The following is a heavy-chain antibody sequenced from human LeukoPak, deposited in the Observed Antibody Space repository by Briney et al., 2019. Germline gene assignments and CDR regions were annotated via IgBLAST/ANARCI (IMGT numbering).Heavy chain of an antibody. CDR2: IYSSGST. V-gene: IGHV4-4*07. CDR1: GGSISSYY. J-gene: IGHJ4*02. CDR3: ARVSLVRGATDYYFDY. D-gene: IGHD3-10*01. Sequence: PSETLSLTCTVSGGSISSYYWSWIRQPPGKGLEWIGRIYSSGSTNYNPSLKSRVTMSVDTSKNQFSLKLSSVTAADTAVYYCARVSLVRGATDYYFDYWGQGTLVTVSS.